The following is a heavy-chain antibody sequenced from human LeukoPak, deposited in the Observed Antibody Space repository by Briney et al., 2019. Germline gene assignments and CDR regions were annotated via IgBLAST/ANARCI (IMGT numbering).Heavy chain of an antibody. J-gene: IGHJ4*02. V-gene: IGHV3-48*03. D-gene: IGHD4/OR15-4a*01. CDR2: ISSSGSTI. Sequence: PGGSLRLSCAASGFTFSSYEMNWVRQAPGKGLEWVSYISSSGSTIYYADSVKGRFTISRDNAKNSPYLQMNSLRAEDTAVYYCARRAGAYSHPYDYWGQGTLVTVSS. CDR3: ARRAGAYSHPYDY. CDR1: GFTFSSYE.